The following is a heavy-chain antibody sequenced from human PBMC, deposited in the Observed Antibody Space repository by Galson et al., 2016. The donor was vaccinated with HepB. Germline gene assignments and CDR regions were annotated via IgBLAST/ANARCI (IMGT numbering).Heavy chain of an antibody. Sequence: SETLSLTCTVSGGSVSSGDYYWNWIRQPPGKGPEWIAYIYCSGNTNYNPSLKDRLSISADTANNQFSLKLNSVTAADTAIYFCAGLGAALDYWGQGILVTVSS. CDR1: GGSVSSGDYY. J-gene: IGHJ4*02. V-gene: IGHV4-61*08. D-gene: IGHD1-26*01. CDR3: AGLGAALDY. CDR2: IYCSGNT.